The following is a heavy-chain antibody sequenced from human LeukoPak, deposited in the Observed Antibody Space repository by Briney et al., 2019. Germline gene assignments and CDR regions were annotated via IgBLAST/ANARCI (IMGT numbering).Heavy chain of an antibody. CDR2: INPNSGGT. CDR3: ARDLATGAFDI. D-gene: IGHD2-15*01. V-gene: IGHV1-2*04. CDR1: GYTFTGYY. J-gene: IGHJ3*02. Sequence: ASVKVSCKASGYTFTGYYMHWVRQAPGQGLEWMGWINPNSGGTNYAQKFQGWVTMTRDTSISTAYMELSSLGSEDTAVYYCARDLATGAFDIWGQGTMVTVSS.